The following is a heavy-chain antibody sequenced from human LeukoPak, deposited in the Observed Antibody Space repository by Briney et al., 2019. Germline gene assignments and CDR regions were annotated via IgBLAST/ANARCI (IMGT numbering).Heavy chain of an antibody. CDR3: ARGNSGSHWGDHYFYMDV. D-gene: IGHD1-26*01. J-gene: IGHJ6*03. CDR1: GGSFRGYF. V-gene: IGHV4-34*01. CDR2: ITHNGGT. Sequence: PSETLSLTCAVYGGSFRGYFWGWVRQTPGKGLEWFGEITHNGGTNYMPSLSGRVSVFQDVSKNQFSLKLSSVTAADTGVYYCARGNSGSHWGDHYFYMDVWGKGTTVIVSS.